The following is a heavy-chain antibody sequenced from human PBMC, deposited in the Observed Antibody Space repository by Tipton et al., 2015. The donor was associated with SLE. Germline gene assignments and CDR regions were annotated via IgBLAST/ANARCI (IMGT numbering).Heavy chain of an antibody. J-gene: IGHJ4*02. CDR3: SRGRSTWGY. D-gene: IGHD1-26*01. CDR1: GGSIRSGYYY. V-gene: IGHV4-31*03. Sequence: TLSLTCTVSGGSIRSGYYYWSCISQHPGKGLEWIVYINDSGATFYNPSLRSRSAISVDTSQNQFSLRLTSATAADTAIYYCSRGRSTWGYWGQGTLVNVSS. CDR2: INDSGAT.